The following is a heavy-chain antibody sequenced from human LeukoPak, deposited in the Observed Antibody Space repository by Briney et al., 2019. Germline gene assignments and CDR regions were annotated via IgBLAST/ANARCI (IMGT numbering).Heavy chain of an antibody. V-gene: IGHV3-66*01. J-gene: IGHJ5*02. CDR3: ARDLGQYYDTSDNWFDP. CDR1: GFTFSDYA. D-gene: IGHD3-22*01. Sequence: GGSLRLSCAASGFTFSDYAMTWVRQAPGKGLEWVSLIYSGGSTYYADSVKGRFTISRDNSKNTLHLQMNSLRAEDTAVYYCARDLGQYYDTSDNWFDPWGQGTLVTVSS. CDR2: IYSGGST.